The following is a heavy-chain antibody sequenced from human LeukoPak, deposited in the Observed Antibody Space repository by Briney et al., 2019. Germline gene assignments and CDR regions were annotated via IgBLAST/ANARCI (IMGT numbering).Heavy chain of an antibody. J-gene: IGHJ4*02. D-gene: IGHD6-19*01. V-gene: IGHV3-23*01. CDR2: ISGSGGST. Sequence: GGSLRLSCAASGFTFSSYAMSWVRQAPGKGLEWVPAISGSGGSTYYADSVKGRFTISRDNSKNTLYLQMNSLRAEDTAVYYCAATYSSGWNFDYWGQGTLVTVSS. CDR1: GFTFSSYA. CDR3: AATYSSGWNFDY.